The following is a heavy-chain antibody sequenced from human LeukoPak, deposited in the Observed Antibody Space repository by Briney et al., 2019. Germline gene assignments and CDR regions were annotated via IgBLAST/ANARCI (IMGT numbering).Heavy chain of an antibody. Sequence: PSETLSLTCTVSGGTISCSSYYWGWIRQPPGKGLEWIGSIYYSGSAYDNPSLSGRVTISVDTSKNQFSLKLSYVTAADTAVYYCARSRRGYYDSSGSHLDCWGQGTLVTVSS. J-gene: IGHJ4*02. CDR3: ARSRRGYYDSSGSHLDC. CDR1: GGTISCSSYY. V-gene: IGHV4-39*01. D-gene: IGHD3-22*01. CDR2: IYYSGSA.